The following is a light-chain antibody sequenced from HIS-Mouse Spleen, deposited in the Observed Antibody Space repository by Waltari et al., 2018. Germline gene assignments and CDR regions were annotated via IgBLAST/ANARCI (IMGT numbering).Light chain of an antibody. V-gene: IGLV2-11*01. CDR1: SSDVGGYNY. Sequence: QSALTQPRSVSGSPGQSVTISCTGTSSDVGGYNYVSWYQQHPGKAPKLMLYDVSKRPSGVPDRFSGSKSCNTASLTISGLQAEDEADYYCCSYAGSYTVVFGGGIKLTVL. CDR3: CSYAGSYTVV. CDR2: DVS. J-gene: IGLJ2*01.